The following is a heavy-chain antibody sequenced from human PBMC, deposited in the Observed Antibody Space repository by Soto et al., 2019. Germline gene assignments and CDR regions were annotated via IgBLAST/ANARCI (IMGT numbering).Heavy chain of an antibody. J-gene: IGHJ5*02. V-gene: IGHV1-69*01. D-gene: IGHD2-2*02. CDR1: GGTFSSYA. CDR2: IIPIFGTA. CDR3: ARWGQYCSSTSCYTRGGNWFDP. Sequence: QVQLVQSGAEVKKPGSSVKVSCKASGGTFSSYAISWVRQAPGQGLEWMGGIIPIFGTANYAQKFQGRVTITADESTSTAYMELSSLRSEDTAVYYCARWGQYCSSTSCYTRGGNWFDPWGQGTLVTVSS.